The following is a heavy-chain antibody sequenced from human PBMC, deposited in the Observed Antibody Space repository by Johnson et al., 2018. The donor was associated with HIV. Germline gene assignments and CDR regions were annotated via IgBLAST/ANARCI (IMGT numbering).Heavy chain of an antibody. D-gene: IGHD7-27*01. CDR2: ISYDGSNK. Sequence: QVQVVESGGGVVQPGRSLRLSCAASGFTFSSYAMHWVRQAPGKGLEWVAVISYDGSNKYYADSVKGRFTISRDNSKNTLYLQMNSLRVEDTAVYYCARAPGSGDAFDIWGQGTMVTVSS. J-gene: IGHJ3*02. V-gene: IGHV3-30*04. CDR1: GFTFSSYA. CDR3: ARAPGSGDAFDI.